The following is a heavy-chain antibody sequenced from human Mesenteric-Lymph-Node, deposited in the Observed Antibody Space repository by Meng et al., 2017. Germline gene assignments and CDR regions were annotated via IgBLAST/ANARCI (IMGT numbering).Heavy chain of an antibody. J-gene: IGHJ4*02. V-gene: IGHV1-2*02. Sequence: ASVKVSCKASGYTFTGYYMHWVRQAPGQGLEWMGWINPNSGGTNYAQKFQGRVTMTRDTSISTAYMELSRLRSDDTAVYYCARTCSGGSCSDYWGQGTLVTVSS. D-gene: IGHD2-15*01. CDR3: ARTCSGGSCSDY. CDR1: GYTFTGYY. CDR2: INPNSGGT.